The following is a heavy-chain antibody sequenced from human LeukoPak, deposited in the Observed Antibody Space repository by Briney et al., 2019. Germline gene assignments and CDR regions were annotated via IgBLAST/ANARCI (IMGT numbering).Heavy chain of an antibody. CDR2: IASDGSHT. V-gene: IGHV3-30-3*01. CDR1: GFTFSTYF. Sequence: GALRLSCAASGFTFSTYFMHWVRQAPGKGLEWVAVIASDGSHTFYVESVKGRFTISRDNSKNTLYLQMNSLRAEDTAVYFCARERQDTIVHSGTFDIWGQGTMVTVSS. CDR3: ARERQDTIVHSGTFDI. J-gene: IGHJ3*02. D-gene: IGHD3-10*01.